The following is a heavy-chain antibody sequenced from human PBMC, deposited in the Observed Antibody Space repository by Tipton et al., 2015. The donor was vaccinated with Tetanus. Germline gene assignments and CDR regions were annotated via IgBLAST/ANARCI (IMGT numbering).Heavy chain of an antibody. Sequence: LRLSCTVSGGSVSNSDYYWGWIRQSLGKGLEWIGYIYYTGNTNYNPSLKSRVTISVDTSKNQFSLKLSSVTAADTAVYYCAKAEYSSGWFSTDRDYYYGMDVWGQGTTVTVSS. V-gene: IGHV4-61*08. CDR1: GGSVSNSDYY. J-gene: IGHJ6*02. CDR3: AKAEYSSGWFSTDRDYYYGMDV. CDR2: IYYTGNT. D-gene: IGHD6-19*01.